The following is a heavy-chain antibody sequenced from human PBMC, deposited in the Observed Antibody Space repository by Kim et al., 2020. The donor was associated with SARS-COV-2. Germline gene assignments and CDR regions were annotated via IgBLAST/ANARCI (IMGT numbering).Heavy chain of an antibody. CDR3: ARVSRGYYYYYGMDV. Sequence: SETLSLTCTVSGGSISSGSYYWSWIRQPAGKGLEWIGRIYTSGSTNYNPSLKSRVTISVDTSKNQFSLKLSSVTAADTAVYYCARVSRGYYYYYGMDVWGQGTTVTVSS. CDR1: GGSISSGSYY. V-gene: IGHV4-61*02. CDR2: IYTSGST. J-gene: IGHJ6*02.